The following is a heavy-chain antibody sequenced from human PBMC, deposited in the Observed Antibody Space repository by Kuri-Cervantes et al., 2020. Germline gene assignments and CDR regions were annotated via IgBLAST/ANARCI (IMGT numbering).Heavy chain of an antibody. V-gene: IGHV3-53*01. J-gene: IGHJ3*02. CDR3: ARVIVDTAMIITPDAFDI. CDR2: IYSGGST. Sequence: GGSLRLSCAASGFTFSSYGMHWVRQAPGKGLEWVSVIYSGGSTYYADSVKGRFTISRDNSKNTLYLQMNSLRAEDTAVYYCARVIVDTAMIITPDAFDIWGQGTMVTVSS. D-gene: IGHD5-18*01. CDR1: GFTFSSYG.